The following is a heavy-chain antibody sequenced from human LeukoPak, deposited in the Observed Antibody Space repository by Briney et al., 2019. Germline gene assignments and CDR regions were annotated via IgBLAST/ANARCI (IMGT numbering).Heavy chain of an antibody. D-gene: IGHD2-2*02. CDR3: AKHASHRYCSSTSCYSWYFDL. V-gene: IGHV3-23*01. J-gene: IGHJ2*01. CDR2: ISGSGGST. CDR1: GFTFSSYA. Sequence: GGSLRLSCAASGFTFSSYAMSWVRQAPGKGLEWVSAISGSGGSTYYADSEKGRFTISRDNSKNTLYLQMNSLRAEDTAVYYCAKHASHRYCSSTSCYSWYFDLWGRGTLVTVCS.